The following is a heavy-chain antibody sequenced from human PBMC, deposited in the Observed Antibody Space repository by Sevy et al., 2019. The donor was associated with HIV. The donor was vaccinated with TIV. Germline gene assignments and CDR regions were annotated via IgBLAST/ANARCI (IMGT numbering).Heavy chain of an antibody. J-gene: IGHJ4*02. CDR1: GFSFNTYT. D-gene: IGHD1-26*01. V-gene: IGHV3-21*01. CDR2: ISSSGVYE. CDR3: ARVPDSGGKGRADY. Sequence: GGSLRLSCAASGFSFNTYTFYWVRQAPGEGLEWISSISSSGVYEYYADSVRGRFTISRDNAKNSLSLQMNGLRVEDTGVYYCARVPDSGGKGRADYWGQGTRVTVSS.